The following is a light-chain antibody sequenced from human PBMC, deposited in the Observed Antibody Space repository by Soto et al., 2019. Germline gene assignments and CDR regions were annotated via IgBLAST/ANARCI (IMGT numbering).Light chain of an antibody. J-gene: IGLJ3*02. V-gene: IGLV2-14*01. CDR3: SSYTTSSTWV. Sequence: QSALTQPASVSGSPGQSITISCTGNSSDVGGYNYVSWYQQHTGKAPKLIIYKVGNAPSRVSNRFSGSKSGNTAFLTISGLQAEVEAEDYCSSYTTSSTWVFGGGTKLTVL. CDR1: SSDVGGYNY. CDR2: KVG.